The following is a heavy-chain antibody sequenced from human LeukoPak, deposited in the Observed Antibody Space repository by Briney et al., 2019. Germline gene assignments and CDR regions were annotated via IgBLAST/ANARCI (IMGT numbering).Heavy chain of an antibody. J-gene: IGHJ4*02. Sequence: GGSLRLSCAASGFTFSDYWMSWVRQTPGKGLEWVANINKDGSKIYYVDSVKGRFTISRDNAKNSLLLQMDSLRAEDTAIYYCARDGSCFDYWGQGMQVTVSS. D-gene: IGHD2-15*01. CDR2: INKDGSKI. V-gene: IGHV3-7*01. CDR1: GFTFSDYW. CDR3: ARDGSCFDY.